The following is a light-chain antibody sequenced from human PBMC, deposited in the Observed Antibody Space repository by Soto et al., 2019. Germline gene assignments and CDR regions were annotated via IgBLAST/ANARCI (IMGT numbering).Light chain of an antibody. V-gene: IGKV3-15*01. CDR3: QQYGTSPPGYT. J-gene: IGKJ2*01. Sequence: EIVMTQSPATLSVSPGESATLSCRASQSVRSNLAWYQQKPGQAPRLLIYGASTRATGIPARFSGSGSGTDYTLTISGLQSEDFAVYYCQQYGTSPPGYTFGQGTKLEIK. CDR2: GAS. CDR1: QSVRSN.